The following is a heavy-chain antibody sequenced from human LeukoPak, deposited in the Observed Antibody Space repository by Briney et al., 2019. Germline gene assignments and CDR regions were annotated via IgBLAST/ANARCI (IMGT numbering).Heavy chain of an antibody. V-gene: IGHV1-2*02. CDR1: GYTFTGYY. CDR2: INPNSGGT. D-gene: IGHD3-3*01. J-gene: IGHJ5*02. CDR3: ARVGNYDFWGGYSNWFDP. Sequence: ASVKVSCKASGYTFTGYYMHWVRQAPGQGLEWMGWINPNSGGTNYAQKFQGRVTMTRDTSISTAYMELSRLRSDDTAVYYCARVGNYDFWGGYSNWFDPWGQGTLVTVSS.